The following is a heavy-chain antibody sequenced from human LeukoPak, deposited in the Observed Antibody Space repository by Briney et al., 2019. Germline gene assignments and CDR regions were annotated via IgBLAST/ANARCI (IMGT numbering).Heavy chain of an antibody. J-gene: IGHJ4*02. CDR1: GFTFSSYS. CDR2: ISSSGSYI. D-gene: IGHD3-10*01. CDR3: AKDSESGGSGSYYKPMDY. Sequence: PGGSLRLSCAASGFTFSSYSMNWVRQAPGQGLEWVSSISSSGSYIYYADSVKGRFTISRDNAKNTLYLQMNSLRAEDTAVYYCAKDSESGGSGSYYKPMDYWGQGTLVTVSS. V-gene: IGHV3-21*01.